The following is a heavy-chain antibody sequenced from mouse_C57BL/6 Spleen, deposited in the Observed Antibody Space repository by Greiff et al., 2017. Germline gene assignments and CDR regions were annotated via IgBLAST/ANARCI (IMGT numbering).Heavy chain of an antibody. Sequence: QVQLQQSGAELVRPGSSVKLSCKASGYTFTSYWMHWVKQRPIQGLEWIGNIDPSDSETHYNQKFKDKATLTVDKSSSTAYMQLSSLTSEDSAVYYCARSYSNYGDYYAMDYWGQGTSVTVSS. CDR1: GYTFTSYW. CDR3: ARSYSNYGDYYAMDY. D-gene: IGHD2-5*01. V-gene: IGHV1-52*01. J-gene: IGHJ4*01. CDR2: IDPSDSET.